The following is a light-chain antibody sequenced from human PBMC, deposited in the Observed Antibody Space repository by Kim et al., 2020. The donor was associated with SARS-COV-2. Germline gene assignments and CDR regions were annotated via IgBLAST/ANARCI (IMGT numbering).Light chain of an antibody. V-gene: IGKV1-5*01. Sequence: GDRVTITCRASQNFRSWLAWYQQKPGRNPKVLIYDASNLESGVPSRFSGSGSGTAFTLTISSLQPDDSAIYYCQQYYSVTWTLGHGT. CDR1: QNFRSW. CDR3: QQYYSVTWT. CDR2: DAS. J-gene: IGKJ1*01.